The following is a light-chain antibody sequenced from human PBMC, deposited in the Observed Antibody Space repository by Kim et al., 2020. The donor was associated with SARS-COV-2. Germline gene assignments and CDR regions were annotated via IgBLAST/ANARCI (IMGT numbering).Light chain of an antibody. CDR2: RDT. V-gene: IGLV3-1*01. Sequence: SVSPGQTASIACSGHNLGDKYSSWYQQKPGQSPVLLIYRDTERPSEVPERFSGSNSGNTATLTIRGTQAMDEADYYCQAWDSSTAVFGGGTKLTVL. CDR1: NLGDKY. J-gene: IGLJ2*01. CDR3: QAWDSSTAV.